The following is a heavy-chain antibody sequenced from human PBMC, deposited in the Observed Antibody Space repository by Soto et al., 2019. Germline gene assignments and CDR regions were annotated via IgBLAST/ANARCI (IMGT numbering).Heavy chain of an antibody. CDR3: ARGTPVWFDP. J-gene: IGHJ5*02. V-gene: IGHV1-3*05. CDR1: GYIFTSYA. D-gene: IGHD3-10*01. Sequence: QVQNVQSGAEEKKPGASVKVSCKASGYIFTSYAMHWVRQAPGQRLEWMGWINAGNGNTKYSQKSQGRVTITRDTSASTAYMELSSLRSEDTAVYYCARGTPVWFDPWGQGTLVTVSS. CDR2: INAGNGNT.